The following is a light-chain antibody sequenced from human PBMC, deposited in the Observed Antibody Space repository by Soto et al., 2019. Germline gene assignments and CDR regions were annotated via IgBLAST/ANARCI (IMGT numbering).Light chain of an antibody. Sequence: QSVLTQPPSVSGAPGPRVTISCTGSSSNIGAGRDVHWYQQLPGTAPKLLIYGNSNRPSGVPDGFSVSKSGASASLAISGLRADDEGDYFCQSYGTGLSGLYVFGTGTKVTVL. CDR1: SSNIGAGRD. J-gene: IGLJ1*01. CDR2: GNS. CDR3: QSYGTGLSGLYV. V-gene: IGLV1-40*01.